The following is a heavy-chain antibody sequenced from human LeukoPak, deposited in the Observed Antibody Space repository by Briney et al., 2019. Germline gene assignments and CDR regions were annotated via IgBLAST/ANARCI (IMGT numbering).Heavy chain of an antibody. CDR1: GFTFNNYA. CDR2: ISGSGGFT. Sequence: GGSLRLSCAASGFTFNNYAMSWVRQAPGKGLEWVSVISGSGGFTYYADSVKGRFTISRDNSKNTLYLRMNSLRAEDTAVYYCAKEQLTSGYSFLTDYWGQGTLVTVSS. D-gene: IGHD5-18*01. CDR3: AKEQLTSGYSFLTDY. V-gene: IGHV3-23*01. J-gene: IGHJ4*02.